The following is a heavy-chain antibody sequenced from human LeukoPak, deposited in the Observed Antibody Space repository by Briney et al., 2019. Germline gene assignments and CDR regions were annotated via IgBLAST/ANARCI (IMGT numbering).Heavy chain of an antibody. V-gene: IGHV3-48*04. CDR2: ISSSGSTI. J-gene: IGHJ6*04. D-gene: IGHD3-10*02. CDR1: GSTFSSYS. Sequence: PGGSLRLSCAASGSTFSSYSMNWVRQAPGDGLEWVSYISSSGSTIYYADSVKGRFTISRDNAKNSLYLQMNSLRAEDTAVYYCAELGITMIGGVWGKGTTVTISS. CDR3: AELGITMIGGV.